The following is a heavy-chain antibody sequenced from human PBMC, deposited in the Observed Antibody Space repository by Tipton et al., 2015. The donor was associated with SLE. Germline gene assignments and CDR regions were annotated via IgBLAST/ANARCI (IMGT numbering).Heavy chain of an antibody. CDR3: VRLPANRGFEGGFWYYGMDV. V-gene: IGHV4-31*03. D-gene: IGHD3-16*01. CDR2: IYYSGFT. Sequence: TLSLTCTVSGGSVRNGGYYWSWVRQQPGKGLDWVGYIYYSGFTYYNPSLKGRVTISVDTSKNQFSLEVRSVTAADTAVYYCVRLPANRGFEGGFWYYGMDVWGQGTMITVSS. CDR1: GGSVRNGGYY. J-gene: IGHJ6*02.